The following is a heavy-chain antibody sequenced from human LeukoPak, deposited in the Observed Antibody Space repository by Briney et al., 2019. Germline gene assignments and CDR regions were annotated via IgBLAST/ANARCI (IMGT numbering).Heavy chain of an antibody. V-gene: IGHV3-7*01. J-gene: IGHJ3*02. CDR3: AARLVYSNSVNIDAFDI. CDR1: GFTFSSYW. CDR2: IKQDGSEK. Sequence: GGSLRLSCAASGFTFSSYWMSWVRQAPGKGLEWVANIKQDGSEKYYVDSVKGRFTISRDNAKNSLYLQMNSLRAEDTAVYYCAARLVYSNSVNIDAFDIWGQGTMVTVSS. D-gene: IGHD6-13*01.